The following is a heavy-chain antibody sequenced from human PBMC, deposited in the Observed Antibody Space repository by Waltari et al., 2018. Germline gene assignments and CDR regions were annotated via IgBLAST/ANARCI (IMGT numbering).Heavy chain of an antibody. D-gene: IGHD2-15*01. J-gene: IGHJ4*02. CDR3: ARVLYCSGGSCYYFDY. Sequence: EVQLVESGGGLVKPGGSLRLSCAASGFTFSSYSMNWVRQAPGKGLEWVSSISSSSYIYYADSVKGRFTISRDNAKNSLYLQMNSLRAEDTAVYYCARVLYCSGGSCYYFDYWGQGTLVTVSS. CDR1: GFTFSSYS. CDR2: ISSSSYI. V-gene: IGHV3-21*01.